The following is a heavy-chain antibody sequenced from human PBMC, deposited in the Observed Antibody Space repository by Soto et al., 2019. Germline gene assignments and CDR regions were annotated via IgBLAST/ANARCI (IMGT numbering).Heavy chain of an antibody. CDR1: GFTFRSYA. CDR3: AKDHYDSSGFSYFDY. CDR2: ISGSGGNT. J-gene: IGHJ4*02. Sequence: HPGGSLRLSCAASGFTFRSYAMSWVRQAPGKGLEWVSAISGSGGNTYYADSAKGRFTISRDNSKNTLYLHMNSLRAEDTAIYYCAKDHYDSSGFSYFDYWGRGTLVTVSS. D-gene: IGHD3-22*01. V-gene: IGHV3-23*01.